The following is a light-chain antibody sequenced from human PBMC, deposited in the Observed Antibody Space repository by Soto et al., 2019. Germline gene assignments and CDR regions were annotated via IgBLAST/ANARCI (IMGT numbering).Light chain of an antibody. V-gene: IGKV3-15*01. CDR1: ESVHRN. Sequence: EMVMTQSPATLSVSPGERVTLSCRASESVHRNLAWYQQKPGQGPSLLIYYASTRVTGVPGRFSGSGSGTEFTLTISSLQSEDFGVYYCQHYSNWPPPFGPGTKVEIK. CDR2: YAS. J-gene: IGKJ3*01. CDR3: QHYSNWPPP.